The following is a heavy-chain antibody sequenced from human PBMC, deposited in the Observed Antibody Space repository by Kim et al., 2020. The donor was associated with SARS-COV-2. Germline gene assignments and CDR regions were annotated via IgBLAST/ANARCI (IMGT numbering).Heavy chain of an antibody. D-gene: IGHD3-10*01. Sequence: PSFPGQVTISADKSISTAYLQWSSLKASDTAMYYCARHGTGVGESRSFDYWGQGTLVTVSS. J-gene: IGHJ4*02. V-gene: IGHV5-51*01. CDR3: ARHGTGVGESRSFDY.